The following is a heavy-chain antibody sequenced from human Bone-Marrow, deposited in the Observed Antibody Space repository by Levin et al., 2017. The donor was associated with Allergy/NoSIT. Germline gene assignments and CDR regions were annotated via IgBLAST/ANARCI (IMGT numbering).Heavy chain of an antibody. CDR2: IKQDGSEK. Sequence: PGGSLRLSCAASGFTFSSYWMSWVRQAPGKGLEWVANIKQDGSEKYYVDSVKGRFTISRDNAKNSLYLQMNSLRAEDTAVYYCARDFITIFGVVIGEVGMDVWGQGTTVTVSS. J-gene: IGHJ6*02. CDR1: GFTFSSYW. CDR3: ARDFITIFGVVIGEVGMDV. D-gene: IGHD3-3*01. V-gene: IGHV3-7*01.